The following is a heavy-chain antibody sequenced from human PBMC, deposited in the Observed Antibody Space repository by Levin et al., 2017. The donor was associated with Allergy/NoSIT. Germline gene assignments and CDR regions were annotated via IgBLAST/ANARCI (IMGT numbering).Heavy chain of an antibody. CDR3: ATRGFGGWYEHVVGWVMDV. CDR2: FDPEDGET. J-gene: IGHJ6*02. D-gene: IGHD6-19*01. V-gene: IGHV1-24*01. CDR1: GYTLTELS. Sequence: VASVKVSCKVSGYTLTELSMHWVRQAPGKGLEWMGGFDPEDGETIYAQKFQGRVTMTEDTSTDTAYMELSSLRSEDTAVYYCATRGFGGWYEHVVGWVMDVWGQGTTVTVSS.